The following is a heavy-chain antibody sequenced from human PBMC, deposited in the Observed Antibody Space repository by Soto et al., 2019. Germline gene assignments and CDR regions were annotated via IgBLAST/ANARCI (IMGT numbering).Heavy chain of an antibody. D-gene: IGHD1-1*01. J-gene: IGHJ5*02. CDR1: GGSISSGGYS. CDR3: ASGPWNDDMGHFDP. Sequence: QLQLQESGSGLVKPSQTLSLTCAVSGGSISSGGYSWSWIRQPPGKGLEWIGYIYHRGSTYYNPSLKSRVTISADRSKNQFSLKLSSVTAADTAVYYCASGPWNDDMGHFDPWGQGTLVTVSS. CDR2: IYHRGST. V-gene: IGHV4-30-2*01.